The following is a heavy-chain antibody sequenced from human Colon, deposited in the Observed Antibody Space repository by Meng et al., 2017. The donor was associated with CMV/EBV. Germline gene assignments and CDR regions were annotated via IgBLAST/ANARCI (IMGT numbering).Heavy chain of an antibody. CDR3: AKGDIVVVPAATDISNDAFDI. Sequence: GGSLRLSCAASGFTFSNYWMSWVRQAPGKGLEWVSAISGSGGSTYYADSVKGRFTISRDNSKNTLYLQMNSLRAEDTAVYYCAKGDIVVVPAATDISNDAFDIWGQGTMVTVSS. V-gene: IGHV3-23*01. J-gene: IGHJ3*02. CDR2: ISGSGGST. D-gene: IGHD2-2*01. CDR1: GFTFSNYW.